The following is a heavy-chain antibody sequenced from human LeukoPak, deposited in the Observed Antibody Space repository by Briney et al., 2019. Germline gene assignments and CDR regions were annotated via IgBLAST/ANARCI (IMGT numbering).Heavy chain of an antibody. V-gene: IGHV3-23*01. CDR2: TSVGVGST. D-gene: IGHD6-19*01. J-gene: IGHJ4*02. Sequence: GGSLRLSCAASGFTFRSYAMSWVRQAPGKGLEWVSATSVGVGSTYYADSVKGRFTISRDNSKNTLYLQMNSLRAEDTAVYYCARDGAGWSRDYWGQGTLVTVSS. CDR1: GFTFRSYA. CDR3: ARDGAGWSRDY.